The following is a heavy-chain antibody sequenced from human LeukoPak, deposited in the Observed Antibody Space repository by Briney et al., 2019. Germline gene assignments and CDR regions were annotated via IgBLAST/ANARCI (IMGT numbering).Heavy chain of an antibody. Sequence: GASVKVSCKASGYAFIAYYIHWVRQAPGQGLEWMGWISAYNGNTNYAQKLQGRVTMTTDTSTSTAYMELRSLRSDDTAVYYCARDLSQYYYDSSGSCDYWGQGTLVTVSS. CDR3: ARDLSQYYYDSSGSCDY. CDR1: GYAFIAYY. CDR2: ISAYNGNT. V-gene: IGHV1-18*04. J-gene: IGHJ4*02. D-gene: IGHD3-22*01.